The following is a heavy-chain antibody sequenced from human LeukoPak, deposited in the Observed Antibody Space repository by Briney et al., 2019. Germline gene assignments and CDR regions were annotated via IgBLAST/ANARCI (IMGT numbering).Heavy chain of an antibody. CDR2: ISYDGSNK. D-gene: IGHD5-24*01. J-gene: IGHJ5*02. Sequence: GRSLRLSCAASGFTFSSYAMHWVRQAPGKGLEWVAVISYDGSNKYCADSVKGRFTISRDNSKNTLYLQMNSLRAEDTAVYYCARELVEMATICWFDPWGQGTLVTVSS. CDR3: ARELVEMATICWFDP. V-gene: IGHV3-30-3*01. CDR1: GFTFSSYA.